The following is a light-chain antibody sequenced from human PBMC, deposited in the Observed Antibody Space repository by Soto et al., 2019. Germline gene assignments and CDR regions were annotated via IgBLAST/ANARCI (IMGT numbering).Light chain of an antibody. Sequence: ETTLTQSPATLSACPGERVTLSCRATQSVTYNLAWYQQKPGQAPRLLIYGASTRPTGIPARFSGRGSGTEFTLTITSLQSEDFAVYYCQQYNDWLWTFGQGTKVDI. CDR2: GAS. CDR1: QSVTYN. J-gene: IGKJ1*01. CDR3: QQYNDWLWT. V-gene: IGKV3-15*01.